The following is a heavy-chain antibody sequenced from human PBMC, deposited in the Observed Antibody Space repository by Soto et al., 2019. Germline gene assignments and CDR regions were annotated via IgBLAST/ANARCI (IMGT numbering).Heavy chain of an antibody. Sequence: EVQLVESGGGLVQPGVSLRLSCAASGFTFNAYWMHWVRQPPGKGLVWVSRLNSDGSIKNYGDSMKGRITISRDNADKTVYLQINSLRDEDTAVYYCVRGLKNYYAMDVWGQGTTVTVSS. J-gene: IGHJ6*02. V-gene: IGHV3-74*01. D-gene: IGHD3-10*01. CDR3: VRGLKNYYAMDV. CDR1: GFTFNAYW. CDR2: LNSDGSIK.